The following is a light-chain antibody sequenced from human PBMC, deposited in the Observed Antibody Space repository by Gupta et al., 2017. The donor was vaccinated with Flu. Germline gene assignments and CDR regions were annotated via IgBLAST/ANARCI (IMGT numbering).Light chain of an antibody. J-gene: IGLJ3*02. CDR1: SGHSSSA. Sequence: LVLTQSPSASASLGASVKLTCTLSSGHSSSAIAWHQQQPEKGPRYLMKLNSDGSHSNGDGIPDLFAGSSSGAERYLTSSILQAEDEADYYWQTWGNGIRVFGGGTKLTVL. V-gene: IGLV4-69*01. CDR2: LNSDGSH. CDR3: QTWGNGIRV.